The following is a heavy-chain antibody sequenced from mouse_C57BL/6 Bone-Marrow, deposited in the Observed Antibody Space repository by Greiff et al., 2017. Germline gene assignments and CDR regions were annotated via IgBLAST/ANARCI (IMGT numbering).Heavy chain of an antibody. CDR3: ARSTMSKAY. D-gene: IGHD2-4*01. CDR1: GYTFTDYY. J-gene: IGHJ3*01. Sequence: VQLQQSGPELVKPGASVKISCKASGYTFTDYYMNWVKQSHGKSLEWIGDINPNNGGTSYNQKFKGKATLTVDKSSSTAYMELRSLTSEDSAVYYCARSTMSKAYWGQGTLVTVSA. V-gene: IGHV1-26*01. CDR2: INPNNGGT.